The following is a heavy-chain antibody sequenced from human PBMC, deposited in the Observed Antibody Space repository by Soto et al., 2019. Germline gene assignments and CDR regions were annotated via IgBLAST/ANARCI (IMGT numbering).Heavy chain of an antibody. CDR2: ISDYNGNK. D-gene: IGHD5-12*01. V-gene: IGHV1-18*01. Sequence: ASVKVSCKASGYTFTSYGISWVRQAPGQGLAGMGWISDYNGNKNYAQKLQGRVTMTSDTSTSTAYMELRGLRSNVTAVYYCASCGRGYSGYDQASYFDYWGQGTLVTVSS. CDR3: ASCGRGYSGYDQASYFDY. CDR1: GYTFTSYG. J-gene: IGHJ4*02.